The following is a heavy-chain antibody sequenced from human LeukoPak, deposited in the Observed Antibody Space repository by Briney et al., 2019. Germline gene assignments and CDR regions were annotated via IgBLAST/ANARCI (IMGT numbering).Heavy chain of an antibody. J-gene: IGHJ6*02. CDR3: ARERIVGATRYYYYGMDV. CDR1: GYTFTSYG. D-gene: IGHD1-26*01. Sequence: GASVKVSCKASGYTFTSYGISWVRQAPGQGLEWMGWISAYSGGTNYAQKFQGRVTMTRDTSISTAYMELSRLRSDDTAVYYCARERIVGATRYYYYGMDVWGQGTTVTVSS. V-gene: IGHV1-2*02. CDR2: ISAYSGGT.